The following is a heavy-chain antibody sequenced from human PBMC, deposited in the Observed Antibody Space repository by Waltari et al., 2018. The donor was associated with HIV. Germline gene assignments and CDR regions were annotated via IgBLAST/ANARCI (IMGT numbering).Heavy chain of an antibody. CDR2: IVVGSGNT. D-gene: IGHD3-22*01. Sequence: QMQLVQSGPEVKKPGTSVKVSCRASGFTFTSSAVQWVRQARGQRLEWIGWIVVGSGNTNYAQKFQERVTITRDMSTSTAYMELSSLRSEDTAVYYCAVQLKYYYDSSGPGSGYWGQGTLVTVSS. CDR3: AVQLKYYYDSSGPGSGY. J-gene: IGHJ4*02. CDR1: GFTFTSSA. V-gene: IGHV1-58*01.